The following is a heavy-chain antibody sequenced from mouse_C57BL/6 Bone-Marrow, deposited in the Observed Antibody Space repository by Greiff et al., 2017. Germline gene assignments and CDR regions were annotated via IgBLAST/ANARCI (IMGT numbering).Heavy chain of an antibody. CDR1: GYTFTDHT. D-gene: IGHD2-4*01. V-gene: IGHV1-78*01. CDR2: IYPRDGST. Sequence: VHLVESDAELVKPGASVNISCKASGYTFTDHTIHWMKQRPQQGLEWIGYIYPRDGSTKYNEKFKGKATLTVDKSSITAYMQLNSLTSEDSAVXFCAREEYDYDGNYFDYWGQGTTLTVSS. CDR3: AREEYDYDGNYFDY. J-gene: IGHJ2*01.